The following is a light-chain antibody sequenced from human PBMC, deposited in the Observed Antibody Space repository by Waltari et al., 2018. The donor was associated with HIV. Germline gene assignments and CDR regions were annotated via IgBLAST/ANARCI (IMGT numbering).Light chain of an antibody. CDR1: SNNVCNQV. CDR2: RDN. V-gene: IGLV10-54*04. J-gene: IGLJ2*01. CDR3: ATWDISLSAVV. Sequence: AGLTQPPSPSKGMTQTARPTSPGDSNNVCNQVTAWLQQHQAHPPKLLSYRDNKRPSGISERFSASRSGNTASLTITGVQPEDEADYFCATWDISLSAVVFGGGTTLTVL.